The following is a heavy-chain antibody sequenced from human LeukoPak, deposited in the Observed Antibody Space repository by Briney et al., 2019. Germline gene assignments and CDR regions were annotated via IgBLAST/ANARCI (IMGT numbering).Heavy chain of an antibody. J-gene: IGHJ3*02. CDR1: GGSISSYY. D-gene: IGHD6-19*01. Sequence: SETLSLTCTVSGGSISSYYWSWIRQPPGKGLEWIGYIYYSGSTNYNPSLKSRVTISVDTSKNQFTLKLSSVTAADTAVYYCAREGSSGWYDRGAFDIWGQGTMVTVSP. V-gene: IGHV4-59*01. CDR2: IYYSGST. CDR3: AREGSSGWYDRGAFDI.